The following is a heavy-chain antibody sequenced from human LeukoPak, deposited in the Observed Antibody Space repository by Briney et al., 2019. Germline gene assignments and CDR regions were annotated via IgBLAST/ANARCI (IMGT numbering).Heavy chain of an antibody. CDR3: LGIHCSDVICYFFDY. V-gene: IGHV4-4*02. CDR2: INHAGTT. D-gene: IGHD2-15*01. J-gene: IGHJ4*02. CDR1: GASITSHW. Sequence: SETLSLTCAVSGASITSHWWSWARRPPRKGLEWIGEINHAGTTNLKPSLKGRVTMSVDTSRNQFSLKLTSVTAADTAVYYCLGIHCSDVICYFFDYWGQGSLVTVSS.